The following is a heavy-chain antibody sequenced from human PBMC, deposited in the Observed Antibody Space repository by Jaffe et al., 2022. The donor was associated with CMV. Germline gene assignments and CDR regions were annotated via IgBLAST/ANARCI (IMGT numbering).Heavy chain of an antibody. D-gene: IGHD1-1*01. CDR2: ISSSKGDP. V-gene: IGHV1-18*01. CDR1: DYTFVSFD. CDR3: AKDRLTGSNFGMDV. J-gene: IGHJ6*02. Sequence: QVHLVQSGAEVKKPGASVKVSCRVSDYTFVSFDVNWVRQAPGQGLEWLGWISSSKGDPHYAQKFQGRITMTVDASSKTAYMELRSLTFDDTAVYYCAKDRLTGSNFGMDVWGQGTTITVSS.